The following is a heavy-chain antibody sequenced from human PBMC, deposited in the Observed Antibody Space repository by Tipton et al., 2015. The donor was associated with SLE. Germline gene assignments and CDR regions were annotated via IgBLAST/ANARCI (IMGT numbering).Heavy chain of an antibody. D-gene: IGHD1-14*01. J-gene: IGHJ4*02. V-gene: IGHV3-74*01. Sequence: SLRLSCVASGFTFSNYWMHWVRQAPGKGLVWGSRINSDESSRSHADSVKDRFTISRDNAKNSLFLQMNSLRVEDTAVYYCAKGGTAVFDYWGQGTLVTVSS. CDR2: INSDESSR. CDR3: AKGGTAVFDY. CDR1: GFTFSNYW.